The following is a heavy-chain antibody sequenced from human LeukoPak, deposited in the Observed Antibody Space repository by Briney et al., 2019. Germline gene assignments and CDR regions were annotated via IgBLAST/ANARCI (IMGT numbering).Heavy chain of an antibody. J-gene: IGHJ5*02. D-gene: IGHD3-3*01. Sequence: PSETLSLTCAVSGGSISSSGYSWSWIRQPPGKGLEWIGYIHHTGSTYYNPSLKSRVTISVDKSKNQFSLKLSSVTAADTAVYYCARRNDFWSGYYYHWFDPWGQGTLVTVSS. CDR3: ARRNDFWSGYYYHWFDP. CDR1: GGSISSSGYS. V-gene: IGHV4-30-2*01. CDR2: IHHTGST.